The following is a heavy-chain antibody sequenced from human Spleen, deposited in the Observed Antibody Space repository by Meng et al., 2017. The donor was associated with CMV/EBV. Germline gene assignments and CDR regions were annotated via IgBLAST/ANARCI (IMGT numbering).Heavy chain of an antibody. CDR2: IYYSGST. V-gene: IGHV4-30-4*08. Sequence: QVQLPESGRGLVKPSHTMSLTCPGPGGSISSGDYYWSWIRQPPGKGLEWIGYIYYSGSTYYNPSLKSRVTISVDTSKNQFSLKLSSVTAADTAVYYCARGGSDFWSGYYRGDFDYWGQGTLVTVSS. D-gene: IGHD3-3*01. CDR1: GGSISSGDYY. CDR3: ARGGSDFWSGYYRGDFDY. J-gene: IGHJ4*02.